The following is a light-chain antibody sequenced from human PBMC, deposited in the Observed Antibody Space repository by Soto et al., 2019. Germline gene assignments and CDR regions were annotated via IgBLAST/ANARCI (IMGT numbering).Light chain of an antibody. CDR3: QKYNSALT. J-gene: IGKJ5*01. V-gene: IGKV1-27*01. CDR1: QDISNY. Sequence: IQMTQSPSSLSASVGDRITSTCRARQDISNYLAWYQQKPGKVPTLLIYSASTLQSGVPSRFSGSGSGTDFTLTISSLQPEDVATYFCQKYNSALTFGQGTRLEIK. CDR2: SAS.